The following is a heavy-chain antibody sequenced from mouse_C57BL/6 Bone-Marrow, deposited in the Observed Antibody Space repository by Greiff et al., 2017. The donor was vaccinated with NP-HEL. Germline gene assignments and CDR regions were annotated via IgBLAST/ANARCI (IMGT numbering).Heavy chain of an antibody. CDR2: ISSGGDYI. D-gene: IGHD1-1*01. V-gene: IGHV5-9-1*02. CDR1: GFTFSSYA. J-gene: IGHJ4*01. CDR3: TRAGVYYGSKGAMDY. Sequence: DVMLVESGEGLVKPGGSLKLSCAASGFTFSSYAMSWVRQTPEKRLEWVAYISSGGDYIYYADTVKGRFTISRDNARNTLYLQMSSLKAEDTAMYYCTRAGVYYGSKGAMDYWGQGTSVTVSS.